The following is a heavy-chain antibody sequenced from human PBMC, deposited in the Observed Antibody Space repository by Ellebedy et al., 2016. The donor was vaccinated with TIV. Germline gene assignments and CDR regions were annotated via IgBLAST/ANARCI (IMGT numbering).Heavy chain of an antibody. D-gene: IGHD6-13*01. V-gene: IGHV1-18*01. Sequence: AASVKVSCKASGYTFTSYGVSWVRQAPGQGLEWMGWISAYSGSTNYAQQLQGRVTMTTDTSTSTAYMELRSLRSDDTAVYYCARDYTSSWRYYYYGMDVWGQGTTVTVSS. CDR3: ARDYTSSWRYYYYGMDV. CDR2: ISAYSGST. CDR1: GYTFTSYG. J-gene: IGHJ6*02.